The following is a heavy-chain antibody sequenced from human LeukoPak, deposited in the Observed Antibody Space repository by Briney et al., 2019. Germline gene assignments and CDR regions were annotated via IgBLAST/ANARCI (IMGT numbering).Heavy chain of an antibody. Sequence: SETLSLTCAVSGYSISSGYYWGWIRQPPGKGLEWIGSIYHSGSTYYNPPLKSRVTISVDTSKNQFSLKLSSVTAADTAVYYCARSTYYDFWSGYPFDYWGQGTLVTVSS. V-gene: IGHV4-38-2*01. CDR3: ARSTYYDFWSGYPFDY. D-gene: IGHD3-3*01. CDR2: IYHSGST. CDR1: GYSISSGYY. J-gene: IGHJ4*02.